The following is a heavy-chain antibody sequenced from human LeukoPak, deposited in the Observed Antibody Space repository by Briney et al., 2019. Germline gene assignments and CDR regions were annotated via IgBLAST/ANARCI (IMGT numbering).Heavy chain of an antibody. CDR2: INPQSGAT. D-gene: IGHD4-23*01. Sequence: ASVKVSCKASGYTSTGNFMHWVRQAPGQGLECMGWINPQSGATAYAQKFQGRVTMTRDTSISTAYMELSRLRSDDTAVYYCARVLKGGDYGGNWFDPWGQGTLVTVSS. V-gene: IGHV1-2*02. CDR1: GYTSTGNF. J-gene: IGHJ5*02. CDR3: ARVLKGGDYGGNWFDP.